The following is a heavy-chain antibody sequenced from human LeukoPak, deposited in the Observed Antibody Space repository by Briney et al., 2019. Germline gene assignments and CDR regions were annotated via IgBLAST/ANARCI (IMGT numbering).Heavy chain of an antibody. CDR2: ISSSGGST. J-gene: IGHJ4*02. Sequence: GGSLRLSCAASGFTFSSYAMHWVRQAPGKGLEWVSGISSSGGSTYYADSVKGHFTISRDNSKNTLYLQMNSLRAEDTAIYYCAKDLIAYSYGHAGRSNFDYWGQGTLVTVSS. CDR1: GFTFSSYA. V-gene: IGHV3-23*01. CDR3: AKDLIAYSYGHAGRSNFDY. D-gene: IGHD5-18*01.